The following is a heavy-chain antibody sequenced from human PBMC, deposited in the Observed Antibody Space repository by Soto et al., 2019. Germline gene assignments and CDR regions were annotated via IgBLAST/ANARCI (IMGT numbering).Heavy chain of an antibody. J-gene: IGHJ5*02. D-gene: IGHD2-8*01. CDR1: GFTFSSYA. Sequence: GGSLRLSCAASGFTFSSYAMSWVRQAPGKGLEWVSAISGSGDSTYYADSVKGRFTISRDNSKNHLSLTLTSVTAADTAFYYCARCLHCSNGGRFDPWGQGALVTVSS. CDR3: ARCLHCSNGGRFDP. CDR2: ISGSGDST. V-gene: IGHV3-23*01.